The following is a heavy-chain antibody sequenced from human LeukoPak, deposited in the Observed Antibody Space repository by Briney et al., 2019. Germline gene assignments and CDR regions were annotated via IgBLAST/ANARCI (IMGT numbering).Heavy chain of an antibody. Sequence: GGSLRLSCAASGFTFSSYAMSWVRQAPGKGLEWVSAISGSGGSTYYADSVKGRYTISRDNAKNSLYLQMNSLRAEDTAVYYCARDNPTTVTTGYWGQGTLVTVSS. V-gene: IGHV3-23*01. J-gene: IGHJ4*02. CDR1: GFTFSSYA. CDR3: ARDNPTTVTTGY. CDR2: ISGSGGST. D-gene: IGHD4-17*01.